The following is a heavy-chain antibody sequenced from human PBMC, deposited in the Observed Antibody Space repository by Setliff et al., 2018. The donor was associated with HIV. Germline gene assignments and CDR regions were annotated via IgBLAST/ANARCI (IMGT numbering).Heavy chain of an antibody. J-gene: IGHJ4*02. CDR3: ARLGAVAVRSAFDY. CDR2: IDPSGSRI. D-gene: IGHD6-19*01. V-gene: IGHV3-21*01. CDR1: EFTLSGYS. Sequence: GGSLRLSCAASEFTLSGYSMSWVRQVPGKGLEWVSAIDPSGSRIFYSDSVKGRFTISRDNSKNSLYLQMNSLRAEDTAVYYCARLGAVAVRSAFDYWGQGTLVTVSS.